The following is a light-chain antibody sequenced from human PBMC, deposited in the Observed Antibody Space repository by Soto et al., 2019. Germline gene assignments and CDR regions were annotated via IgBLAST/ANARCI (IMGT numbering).Light chain of an antibody. CDR1: QSIGTW. Sequence: DIQMTQSPSTLPASVGDRVTITCRASQSIGTWLAWYQQKPGKAPKLLIYDASTLESGVPSRFSGSGSGTEFTLTISSLQPDDFATYYCQQYDTYSMYTFGPGPSWRSN. V-gene: IGKV1-5*01. J-gene: IGKJ2*01. CDR3: QQYDTYSMYT. CDR2: DAS.